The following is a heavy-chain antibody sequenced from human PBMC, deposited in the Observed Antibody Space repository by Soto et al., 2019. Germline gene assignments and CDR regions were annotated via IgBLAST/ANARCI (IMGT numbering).Heavy chain of an antibody. CDR3: AKDQGSSWYEIDY. CDR2: IYSDGTRT. Sequence: GGSLRLSCVVSKFSFSEYWMHWVRHAPGKGLVWVSRIYSDGTRTTYTDSVKGRFTMSRDNAKNTLYLQMNSLRAEDTAVYYCAKDQGSSWYEIDYWGQGTLVTVSS. D-gene: IGHD6-13*01. CDR1: KFSFSEYW. J-gene: IGHJ4*02. V-gene: IGHV3-74*01.